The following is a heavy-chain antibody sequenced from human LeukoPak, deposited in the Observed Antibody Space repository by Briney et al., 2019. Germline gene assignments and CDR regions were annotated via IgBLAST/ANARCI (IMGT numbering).Heavy chain of an antibody. CDR1: GFTVSTNP. Sequence: GGSLRLSCTVSGFTVSTNPMSWVRQAPGKGLEWVSFIYSDNTHYSDSVKGRFTISRDNSKNTLYLQMNSLRAEDTAVYYCARRAGAYSHPYDYWGQGTPVTVSS. J-gene: IGHJ4*02. CDR2: IYSDNT. V-gene: IGHV3-53*01. D-gene: IGHD4/OR15-4a*01. CDR3: ARRAGAYSHPYDY.